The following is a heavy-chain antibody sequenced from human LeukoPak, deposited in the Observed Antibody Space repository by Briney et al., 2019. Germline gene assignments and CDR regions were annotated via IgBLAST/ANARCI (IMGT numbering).Heavy chain of an antibody. D-gene: IGHD1-26*01. J-gene: IGHJ4*02. Sequence: GGSLRLSCAASGFTFSSYSMNWVRQAPGKGLEWVSYISSSSSTIYYADPVKGRFTISRDNAKNSLYLRMNSLRDEDTAVYYCARDGSGSSLDYWGQGTLVTVSS. CDR3: ARDGSGSSLDY. CDR1: GFTFSSYS. V-gene: IGHV3-48*02. CDR2: ISSSSSTI.